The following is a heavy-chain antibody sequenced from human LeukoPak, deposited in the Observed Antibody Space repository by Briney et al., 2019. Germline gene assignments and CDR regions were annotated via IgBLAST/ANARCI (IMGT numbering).Heavy chain of an antibody. D-gene: IGHD1-26*01. CDR2: IRDSDGSA. Sequence: GSLRLSFAASGFTFSNYAMSWVRQAPGKGLEWVSAIRDSDGSAYYADSVKGRFTISRDNAKGMLYLQMNSLRAEDTAVYYCARGTTGGYSGRYSMDVWGQGTTVTVSS. CDR3: ARGTTGGYSGRYSMDV. V-gene: IGHV3-23*01. J-gene: IGHJ6*02. CDR1: GFTFSNYA.